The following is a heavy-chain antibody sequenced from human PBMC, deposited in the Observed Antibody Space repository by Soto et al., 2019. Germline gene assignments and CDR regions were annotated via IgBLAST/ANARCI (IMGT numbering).Heavy chain of an antibody. CDR3: ARDSAVPAAPHFDY. V-gene: IGHV3-33*01. D-gene: IGHD2-2*01. CDR2: IWYDGSNK. J-gene: IGHJ4*02. CDR1: GFTFSSYG. Sequence: GGSLRLSCAASGFTFSSYGMHWVRQAPGKGLEWVAVIWYDGSNKYYADSVKGRFTISRDNSKNTLYLQMNSLRAEDTAVYYCARDSAVPAAPHFDYWGQGTLVTVSS.